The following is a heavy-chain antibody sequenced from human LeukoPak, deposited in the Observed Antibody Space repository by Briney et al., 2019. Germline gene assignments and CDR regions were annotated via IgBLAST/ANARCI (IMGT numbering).Heavy chain of an antibody. V-gene: IGHV4-38-2*02. Sequence: SETLSLTCTVSGYSISRGYYWGWIRQPPGKGLGWDGSIYHSGSTYYNPSLKSRVTISVDTSKNQFSLKLSSVTAADTAVYYCARDLADSGYDFLDPWGQGTLVTVSS. CDR1: GYSISRGYY. D-gene: IGHD5-12*01. CDR2: IYHSGST. J-gene: IGHJ5*02. CDR3: ARDLADSGYDFLDP.